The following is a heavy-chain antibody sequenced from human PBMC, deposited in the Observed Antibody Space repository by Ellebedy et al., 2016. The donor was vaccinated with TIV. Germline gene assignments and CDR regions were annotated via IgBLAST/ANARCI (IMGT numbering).Heavy chain of an antibody. Sequence: ASVKVSCXASGYTFTGYYMNWVRQAPGQGLEWMGWINPNSGGTNYAQKFQGRVTMTRDPSISTAYMELSRLRSDDTAVYYCARALNILTGNDAFDIWGQGTMVTVSS. CDR3: ARALNILTGNDAFDI. CDR1: GYTFTGYY. CDR2: INPNSGGT. J-gene: IGHJ3*02. V-gene: IGHV1-2*02. D-gene: IGHD3-9*01.